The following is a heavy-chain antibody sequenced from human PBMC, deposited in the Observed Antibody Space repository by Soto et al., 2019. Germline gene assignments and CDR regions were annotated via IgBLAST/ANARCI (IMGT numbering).Heavy chain of an antibody. J-gene: IGHJ4*02. CDR1: GGSVSDKTYY. CDR2: VYYSGTT. V-gene: IGHV4-61*01. D-gene: IGHD4-17*01. Sequence: SETLSLTCTVSGGSVSDKTYYWSWIRQPPGKRLEWIGYVYYSGTTNYNPSLKSRVTISVDLSKNRSSLRLSSVTTADTALYYCARTTAVPNTLRSRYFFDYWGQGTLVTVSS. CDR3: ARTTAVPNTLRSRYFFDY.